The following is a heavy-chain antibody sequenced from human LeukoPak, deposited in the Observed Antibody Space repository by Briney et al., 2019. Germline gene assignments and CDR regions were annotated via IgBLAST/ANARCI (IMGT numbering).Heavy chain of an antibody. CDR2: IYTSGST. D-gene: IGHD7-27*01. Sequence: SETLSLTCTVSGGSISSYYWSWIRQPGGKGLEWSGRIYTSGSTNYNPSLKSRVTISVDTSKNQFSLKLSSVTAADTAVYYCARVGAGEGAYYMDVWGKGTTVTVSS. CDR1: GGSISSYY. V-gene: IGHV4-4*07. CDR3: ARVGAGEGAYYMDV. J-gene: IGHJ6*03.